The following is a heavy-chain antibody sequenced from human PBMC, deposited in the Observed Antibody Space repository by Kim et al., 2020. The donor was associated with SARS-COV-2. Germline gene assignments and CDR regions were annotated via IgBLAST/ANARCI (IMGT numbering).Heavy chain of an antibody. CDR1: GLYV. CDR2: MSFDGFSK. CDR3: ATEGGTSGRCGYFDY. J-gene: IGHJ4*02. V-gene: IGHV3-30*03. Sequence: GGSLRLSCATSGLYVIHWVRQAPGKGLEWVAAMSFDGFSKYLADSVKGRFTISRDDSKNMVWLQLNNLREEDSAMYYCATEGGTSGRCGYFDYWSQGTLVTVSS. D-gene: IGHD6-19*01.